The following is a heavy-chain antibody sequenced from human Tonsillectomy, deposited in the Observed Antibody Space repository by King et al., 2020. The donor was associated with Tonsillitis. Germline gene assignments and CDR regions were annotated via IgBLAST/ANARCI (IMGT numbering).Heavy chain of an antibody. J-gene: IGHJ4*02. D-gene: IGHD2-21*02. V-gene: IGHV3-13*01. CDR3: ARVSRAYCGGDCPPVY. CDR2: IGTAGDT. Sequence: VQLVESGGGLVQPGGSLRLSCAASGFTCSTYDMHWVRQATGKGLEWVSHIGTAGDTYYADSVKGRFTLSRENAKNSLNLQMNSLRAEDTAVYYCARVSRAYCGGDCPPVYWGRGTVVTVSS. CDR1: GFTCSTYD.